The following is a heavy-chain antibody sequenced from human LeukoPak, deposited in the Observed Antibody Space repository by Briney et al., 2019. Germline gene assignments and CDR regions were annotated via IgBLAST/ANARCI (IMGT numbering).Heavy chain of an antibody. CDR1: GDSMSSSSYY. V-gene: IGHV4-39*01. J-gene: IGHJ6*04. CDR2: IYYSGTT. D-gene: IGHD3-3*01. CDR3: ARHAVADSVTVFGVSPDV. Sequence: SETLSLTCSVSGDSMSSSSYYWGWIRQPPGKGLEWIGSIYYSGTTHYNASLKSRVIISLDRSRTQFSLQVNSVTAADTAVYYCARHAVADSVTVFGVSPDVWGKGTAVTVSS.